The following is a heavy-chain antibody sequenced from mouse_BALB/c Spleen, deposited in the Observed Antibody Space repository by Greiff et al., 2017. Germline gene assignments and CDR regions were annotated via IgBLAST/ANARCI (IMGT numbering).Heavy chain of an antibody. Sequence: QVQLQQSGPELVRPGVSVKISCKGSGYTFTDYAMHWVKQSHAKSLAWIGVISTYSGNTNYNQKFKGKATMTVDKSSSTAYMELARLTSEDSAIYYCAREGDYYDGFAYWGQGTLVTVSA. J-gene: IGHJ3*01. CDR3: AREGDYYDGFAY. V-gene: IGHV1-67*01. CDR2: ISTYSGNT. D-gene: IGHD1-1*01. CDR1: GYTFTDYA.